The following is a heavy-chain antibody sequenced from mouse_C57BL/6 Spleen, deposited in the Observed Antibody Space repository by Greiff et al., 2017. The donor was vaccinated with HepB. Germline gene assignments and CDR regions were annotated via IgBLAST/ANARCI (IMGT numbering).Heavy chain of an antibody. V-gene: IGHV1-42*01. J-gene: IGHJ3*01. Sequence: EVQLVESGPELVKPGASVKISCKASGYSFTGYYMNWVKQSPEKSLEWIGEINPSTGGTTYNQKFKAKATLTVDKSSSTAYMQLKSLTSEDSAVYYCARSLYDGFAYWGQGTLVTVSA. CDR1: GYSFTGYY. D-gene: IGHD2-3*01. CDR2: INPSTGGT. CDR3: ARSLYDGFAY.